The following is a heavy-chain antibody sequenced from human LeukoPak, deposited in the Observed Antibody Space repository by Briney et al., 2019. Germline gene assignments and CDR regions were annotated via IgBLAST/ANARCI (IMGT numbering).Heavy chain of an antibody. CDR3: ARDAGHSYGYGIDY. D-gene: IGHD5-18*01. CDR1: GFTFSDYY. V-gene: IGHV3-11*05. J-gene: IGHJ4*02. CDR2: ISSSSSYT. Sequence: PGGSLRLSCAASGFTFSDYYMSWIRQAPGKGLEWVSYISSSSSYTNYADSVKGRFTISRDNAKNSLYLQMNSLRAEDTAVYYCARDAGHSYGYGIDYWGQGTLVTVSS.